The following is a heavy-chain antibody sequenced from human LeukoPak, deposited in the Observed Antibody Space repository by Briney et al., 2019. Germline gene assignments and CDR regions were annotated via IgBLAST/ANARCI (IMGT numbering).Heavy chain of an antibody. D-gene: IGHD6-19*01. CDR3: AKDLVWLDDAFDI. CDR1: GFTFSSYG. J-gene: IGHJ3*02. Sequence: TGGSLRLSCAASGFTFSSYGMHWVRQAPGKGLEWVAFIRYDGSNKYYADSVKGRFTISRDNSKNTLYLQMNSLRAEDTAVYYCAKDLVWLDDAFDIWGQGTMVTVSS. CDR2: IRYDGSNK. V-gene: IGHV3-30*02.